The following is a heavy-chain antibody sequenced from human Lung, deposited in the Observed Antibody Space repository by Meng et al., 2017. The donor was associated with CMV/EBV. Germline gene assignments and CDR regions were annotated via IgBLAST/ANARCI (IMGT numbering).Heavy chain of an antibody. D-gene: IGHD5-12*01. V-gene: IGHV3-74*01. Sequence: FAFSSHWMHWVRQAPGKGLVWVSHINSDGRCASYADSVKGRFTISRGNAKNTLYLQMNSLGAEDTAVYYCARASGGKYSGYDYTFDYWGQGTLVTVSS. CDR1: FAFSSHW. CDR3: ARASGGKYSGYDYTFDY. CDR2: INSDGRCA. J-gene: IGHJ4*02.